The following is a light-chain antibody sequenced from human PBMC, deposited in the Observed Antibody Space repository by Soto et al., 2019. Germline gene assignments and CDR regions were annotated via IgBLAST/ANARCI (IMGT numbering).Light chain of an antibody. CDR1: QGVQNR. Sequence: AIQLTQSPSSLSASVGDTVTITCRASQGVQNRLTWYQQKPGKPPKLLISNVSNLENGVPSRFSGSGSGTDFTLTINSLQPGDFATYYCRQFNSYPITFGQRTRL. V-gene: IGKV1-13*02. CDR3: RQFNSYPIT. CDR2: NVS. J-gene: IGKJ5*01.